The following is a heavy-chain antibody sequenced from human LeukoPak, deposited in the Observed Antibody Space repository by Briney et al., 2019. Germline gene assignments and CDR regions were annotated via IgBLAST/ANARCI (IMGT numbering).Heavy chain of an antibody. J-gene: IGHJ3*02. D-gene: IGHD3-22*01. CDR2: VSSSGNTI. V-gene: IGHV3-11*01. CDR3: ARDLYYYDNPGGAFDI. CDR1: GFAFTDYY. Sequence: GGSLRLSCAASGFAFTDYYITWVRQAPGKGLEWVSYVSSSGNTIYNADSVKGRFANSRDNAKNSLYLQMNSLRAEDTAVYYCARDLYYYDNPGGAFDIWGQGTMVTVSS.